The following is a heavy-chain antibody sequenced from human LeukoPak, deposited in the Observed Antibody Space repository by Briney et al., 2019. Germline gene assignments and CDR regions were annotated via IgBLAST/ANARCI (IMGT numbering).Heavy chain of an antibody. CDR3: ARDRSIAAADNWFDP. V-gene: IGHV1-18*01. Sequence: ASVKVSCKASGYTFTSYGISWVRQAPGQGLEWMGWISAHNGNTNYAQKLQGRVTMTTDTSTSTAYMELRSLRSDDTAVYYCARDRSIAAADNWFDPWGQGTLVTVSS. CDR2: ISAHNGNT. CDR1: GYTFTSYG. J-gene: IGHJ5*02. D-gene: IGHD6-13*01.